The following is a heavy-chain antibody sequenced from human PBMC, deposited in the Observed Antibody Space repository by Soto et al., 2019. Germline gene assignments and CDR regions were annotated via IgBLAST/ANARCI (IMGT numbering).Heavy chain of an antibody. Sequence: QVQLVQSGAEVKKPGSSVKVSCKASGGTFSSYAISWVRQAPGQGLEWMGGIIPIFGTANYAQKFQGSVTITADKSTSTAYMELSSLRSEGTAVYYCARDIGGFGLGGNWFDPWGQGTLVTVSS. V-gene: IGHV1-69*06. J-gene: IGHJ5*02. CDR3: ARDIGGFGLGGNWFDP. CDR2: IIPIFGTA. D-gene: IGHD3-16*01. CDR1: GGTFSSYA.